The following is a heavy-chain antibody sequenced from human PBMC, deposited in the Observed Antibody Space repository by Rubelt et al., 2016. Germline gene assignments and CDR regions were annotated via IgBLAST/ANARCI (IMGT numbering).Heavy chain of an antibody. CDR3: ARGGGDMTIAYSGFDP. Sequence: QVQLQQWGAGLLKPSETLSLTCAVYGGSFSGYYWSWIRQPPGKGLEWIGEINHSGSTNYNPSLRSRVTIAVDTSKNQFSLKLSSVTAADTAVYYCARGGGDMTIAYSGFDPWGQGTLVTVSS. CDR2: INHSGST. J-gene: IGHJ5*02. V-gene: IGHV4-34*01. D-gene: IGHD2-21*01. CDR1: GGSFSGYY.